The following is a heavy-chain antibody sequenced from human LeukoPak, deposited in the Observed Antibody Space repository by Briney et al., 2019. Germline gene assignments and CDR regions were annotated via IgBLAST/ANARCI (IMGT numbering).Heavy chain of an antibody. Sequence: GGSLRLSCAASGLRVSDYYMSWVRQAPGKGLEWVSVVYSGAGGSTYYADSVRGRFTISRDNAKNSLYLQMSSLRAEDTAVYYCTRVGGSYAFFDYWGQGTLVTVSS. CDR1: GLRVSDYY. D-gene: IGHD1-26*01. CDR3: TRVGGSYAFFDY. J-gene: IGHJ4*02. CDR2: SGAGGST. V-gene: IGHV3-69-1*01.